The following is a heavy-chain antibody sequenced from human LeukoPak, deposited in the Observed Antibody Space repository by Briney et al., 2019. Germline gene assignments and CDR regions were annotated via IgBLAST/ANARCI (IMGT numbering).Heavy chain of an antibody. CDR2: INPNSGGT. CDR3: ARVTPRPYSGYDRRFDP. J-gene: IGHJ5*02. CDR1: GYTFTGYY. V-gene: IGHV1-2*02. D-gene: IGHD5-12*01. Sequence: ASVKVSCKASGYTFTGYYMHWVRQAPGQGLEWMGWINPNSGGTNYAQKFQCRVTMTRDTSISTAYMELSRLRSDDTAVYYCARVTPRPYSGYDRRFDPWGQGTMVTVSS.